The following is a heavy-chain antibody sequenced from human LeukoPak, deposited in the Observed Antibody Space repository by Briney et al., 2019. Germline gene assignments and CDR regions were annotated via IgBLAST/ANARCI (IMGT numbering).Heavy chain of an antibody. CDR2: INSDGSST. CDR1: GFTFSSYW. J-gene: IGHJ4*02. V-gene: IGHV3-74*01. D-gene: IGHD3-22*01. CDR3: ARDYYDSSGYYHAFDY. Sequence: PGGSLGLSCAASGFTFSSYWMHWVRQAPGKGLVWVSRINSDGSSTSYADSVKGRFTISRDNAKNTLYLQMNSLRAEDTVVYYCARDYYDSSGYYHAFDYWGQGTLVTVSS.